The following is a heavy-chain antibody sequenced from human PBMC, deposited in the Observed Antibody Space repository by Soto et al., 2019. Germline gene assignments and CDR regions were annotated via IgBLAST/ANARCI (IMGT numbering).Heavy chain of an antibody. J-gene: IGHJ6*02. V-gene: IGHV4-59*01. Sequence: SETLSLTCTVSGGSISSYYWSWIRQPPGKGLEWIGYIYYSGSTNYNPSLKSRVTISVDTSKNQFSLKLSSVTAADTAVYYCAISIAAAGTFNSYYYYGMDVWGQGTTVTVS. CDR1: GGSISSYY. CDR3: AISIAAAGTFNSYYYYGMDV. D-gene: IGHD6-13*01. CDR2: IYYSGST.